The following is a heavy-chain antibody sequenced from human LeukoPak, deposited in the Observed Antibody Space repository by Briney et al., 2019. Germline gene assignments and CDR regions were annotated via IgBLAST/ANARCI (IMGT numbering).Heavy chain of an antibody. J-gene: IGHJ6*02. Sequence: GGSLRLSCAASGFTFSSYSMNWVRQAPGKGLEWVSYISSSSNTIYYADSVKGRFTISRDNAKNSLYLQMNSLRAEDTAVYYCARVPYPIVVVPAATDYYYYGMDVWGQGTTVTVSS. CDR2: ISSSSNTI. CDR3: ARVPYPIVVVPAATDYYYYGMDV. CDR1: GFTFSSYS. V-gene: IGHV3-48*01. D-gene: IGHD2-2*01.